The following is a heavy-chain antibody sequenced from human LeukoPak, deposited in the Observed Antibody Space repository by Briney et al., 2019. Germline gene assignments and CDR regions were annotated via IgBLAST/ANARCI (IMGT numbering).Heavy chain of an antibody. J-gene: IGHJ4*02. CDR3: ARGIENLGRLWYDSSEKEVNLFDY. CDR2: IWYDGSNK. D-gene: IGHD3-22*01. V-gene: IGHV3-33*01. CDR1: GFTFSNYG. Sequence: GGSLRLSCAASGFTFSNYGMHWVRQAPGKGLEWVALIWYDGSNKYYADSVKGRFTISRDNSKNTLYLQMNSLRAEDTAVYYCARGIENLGRLWYDSSEKEVNLFDYWGQGTLVTVSS.